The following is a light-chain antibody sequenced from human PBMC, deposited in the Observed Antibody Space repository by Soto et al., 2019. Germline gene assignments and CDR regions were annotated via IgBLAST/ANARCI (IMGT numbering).Light chain of an antibody. J-gene: IGKJ4*01. CDR3: QQYKSFSLT. V-gene: IGKV1-8*01. Sequence: AIRMTQSPSSFSASTGDRVTITCRASQGISSYLAWYQQKPGKAPKLLIYAASTLQSGVPSRFSGSGSGTDFTLTISCLQPDDFATYYCQQYKSFSLTFGGGTRVEVK. CDR2: AAS. CDR1: QGISSY.